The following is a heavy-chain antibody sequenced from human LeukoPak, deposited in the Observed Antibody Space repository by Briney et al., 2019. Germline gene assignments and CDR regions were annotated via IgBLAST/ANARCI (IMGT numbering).Heavy chain of an antibody. CDR3: AREGLSLKFLEWLSAFDI. CDR2: IYTSGST. D-gene: IGHD3-3*01. CDR1: GDSISSYS. J-gene: IGHJ3*02. Sequence: SETLSLTCTVSGDSISSYSWSWIRQPAGKGLEWIGRIYTSGSTNYNPSLKSRVTMSVDTSKNQFSLKLSSVTAADTAVYYCAREGLSLKFLEWLSAFDIWGQGTMVTVSS. V-gene: IGHV4-4*07.